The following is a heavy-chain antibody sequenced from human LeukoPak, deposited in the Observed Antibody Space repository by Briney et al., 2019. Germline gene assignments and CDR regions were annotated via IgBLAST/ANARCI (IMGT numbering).Heavy chain of an antibody. D-gene: IGHD3-10*01. V-gene: IGHV3-7*01. CDR1: GFTFSSYW. J-gene: IGHJ6*03. Sequence: PGGSLTLSCAASGFTFSSYWMSWVRQAPGKGLEWVANIKQDGSEKYYVDSVKGRFTISRDNAKNSLYLQMNSLRAEDTAVYYCAREYGSGSYSYYYYYYYMDVWGKGTTVTISS. CDR3: AREYGSGSYSYYYYYYYMDV. CDR2: IKQDGSEK.